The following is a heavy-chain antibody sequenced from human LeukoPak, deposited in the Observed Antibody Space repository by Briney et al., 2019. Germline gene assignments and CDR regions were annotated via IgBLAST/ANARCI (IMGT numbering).Heavy chain of an antibody. J-gene: IGHJ4*02. V-gene: IGHV3-48*01. CDR2: ISNSSSTI. D-gene: IGHD3-3*01. Sequence: GGSLRLSCAASGFTFSSYSMNWVRQAPGKGLEWVSYISNSSSTIYYADSAKGRFTISRDNAENSLYLQMNSLRAEDTAVCYCARGVQEGFLEWVGDYWGQGTLVTVSS. CDR3: ARGVQEGFLEWVGDY. CDR1: GFTFSSYS.